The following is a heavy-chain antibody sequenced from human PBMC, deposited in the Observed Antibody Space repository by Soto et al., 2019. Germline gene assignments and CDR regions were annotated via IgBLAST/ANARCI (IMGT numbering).Heavy chain of an antibody. J-gene: IGHJ3*02. V-gene: IGHV3-30*18. CDR3: AKGGVSSSWYENDAFDI. CDR2: ISYDGSNK. CDR1: GFTFSSYG. Sequence: PGGSLRLSCAASGFTFSSYGMHWVRQAPGKGLEWVAVISYDGSNKYYADSVKGRFTISRDNSKNTLYLQMNGLRADDTALYYYAKGGVSSSWYENDAFDIWGQGTMVTVSS. D-gene: IGHD6-13*01.